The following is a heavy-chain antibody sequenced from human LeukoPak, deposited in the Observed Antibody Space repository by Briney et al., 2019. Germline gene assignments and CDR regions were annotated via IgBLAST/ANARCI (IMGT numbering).Heavy chain of an antibody. Sequence: ASVKVSCKASGYTYTSYYMHWVRQAPGQGLEWMGIINPSGGSTSYAQKFQGRVTMTRDTSTSTVYMELSSLRSEDTAVYYCARETVVVAAFDYWGQGTLVTVSS. D-gene: IGHD2-15*01. CDR2: INPSGGST. V-gene: IGHV1-46*01. CDR1: GYTYTSYY. CDR3: ARETVVVAAFDY. J-gene: IGHJ4*02.